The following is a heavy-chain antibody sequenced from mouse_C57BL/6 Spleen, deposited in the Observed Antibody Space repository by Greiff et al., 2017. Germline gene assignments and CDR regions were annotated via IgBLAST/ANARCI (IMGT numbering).Heavy chain of an antibody. CDR3: ARRDGNYVFDY. CDR1: GYTFTSYW. CDR2: IDPSDSYT. V-gene: IGHV1-59*01. Sequence: VQLQQPGAELVRPGTSVKLSCTASGYTFTSYWMHWVKQRPGQGLEWIGVIDPSDSYTNYNQKFKGKATLTVDTSSSTAYMQLSSLTSEDAAVYYGARRDGNYVFDYWGQGTTLTVSS. D-gene: IGHD2-1*01. J-gene: IGHJ2*01.